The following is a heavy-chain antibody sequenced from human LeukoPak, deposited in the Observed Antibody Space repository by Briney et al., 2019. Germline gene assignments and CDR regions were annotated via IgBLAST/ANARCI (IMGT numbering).Heavy chain of an antibody. J-gene: IGHJ4*02. CDR1: GSTFSSYS. V-gene: IGHV3-48*04. CDR2: ISSSSSTI. D-gene: IGHD3-22*01. Sequence: GGSLRLSCAASGSTFSSYSMNWVRQAPGKGLEWVSYISSSSSTIYYADSVKGRFTISRGNAKNSLYLQMNSLRAEDTAVYYCARVYYDSSGFPPQYWGQGTLVTVSS. CDR3: ARVYYDSSGFPPQY.